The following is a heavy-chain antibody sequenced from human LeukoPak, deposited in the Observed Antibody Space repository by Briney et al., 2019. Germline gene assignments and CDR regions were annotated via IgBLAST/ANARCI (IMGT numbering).Heavy chain of an antibody. CDR2: MNPNTGDT. V-gene: IGHV1-8*01. CDR3: ARGVLSNRYSSTWYAKQWLVPVGNPKTGKYYFDD. Sequence: ASVKVSCKASGYTFTTYDINWVRQAAGHGLEWMGWMNPNTGDTGYAQKFQGRVTMTRNTSISTAYMELSSLRSEDTAVYYCARGVLSNRYSSTWYAKQWLVPVGNPKTGKYYFDDWGQGALVTVSS. CDR1: GYTFTTYD. J-gene: IGHJ4*02. D-gene: IGHD6-13*01.